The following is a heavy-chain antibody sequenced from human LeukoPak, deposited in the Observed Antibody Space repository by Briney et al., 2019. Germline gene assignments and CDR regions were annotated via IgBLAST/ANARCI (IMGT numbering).Heavy chain of an antibody. J-gene: IGHJ4*02. Sequence: EASVKVSCKASGYTFTGYYMHWVRQAPGQGLEWMGWINPNSGGTNYAQKFQGRVTMTRDTSISTAYMELSRLRSDDTAVYYCARGIAAAGTGVPGDYWGQGTLVTVSS. CDR1: GYTFTGYY. CDR3: ARGIAAAGTGVPGDY. D-gene: IGHD6-13*01. CDR2: INPNSGGT. V-gene: IGHV1-2*02.